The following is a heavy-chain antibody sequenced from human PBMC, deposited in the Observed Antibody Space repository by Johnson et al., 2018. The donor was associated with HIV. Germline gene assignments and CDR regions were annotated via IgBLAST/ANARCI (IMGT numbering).Heavy chain of an antibody. CDR2: INSGGGT. Sequence: VQLVESGGGLVQPGGSLRLSCAASGFIVSGYYMTWVRQGPGKGLEWVSVINSGGGTYSAGSVEGRFTISRDNSKNTLYLQMNSLRAQDTAVYFWAGGGRDGYTCDVFDVWGQGTGVTVSS. CDR1: GFIVSGYY. V-gene: IGHV3-66*01. J-gene: IGHJ3*01. D-gene: IGHD5-24*01. CDR3: AGGGRDGYTCDVFDV.